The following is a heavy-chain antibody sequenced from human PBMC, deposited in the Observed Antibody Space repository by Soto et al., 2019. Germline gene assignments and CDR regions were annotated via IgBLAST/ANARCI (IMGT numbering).Heavy chain of an antibody. CDR1: GGSISSGDYY. J-gene: IGHJ4*02. CDR2: IYYSGST. CDR3: AREDILTGYYNAHFDY. V-gene: IGHV4-30-4*01. Sequence: PSETLSLTCTVSGGSISSGDYYWSWIRQPPGKGLEWIGYIYYSGSTYYNPSLKSRVTISVDTSKNQFSLKLSSVTAADTAVYYCAREDILTGYYNAHFDYWGQGTLVTVSS. D-gene: IGHD3-9*01.